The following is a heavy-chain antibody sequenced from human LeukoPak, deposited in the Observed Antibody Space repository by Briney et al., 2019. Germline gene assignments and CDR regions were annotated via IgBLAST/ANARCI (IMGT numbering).Heavy chain of an antibody. J-gene: IGHJ4*02. V-gene: IGHV1-2*02. D-gene: IGHD1-26*01. CDR3: ARDFSGSYSPGHFDY. CDR1: GYTFTGYY. CDR2: INPNINGT. Sequence: ASVKVSCKTSGYTFTGYYIHWVRQAPGQGLEWMGSINPNINGTNYAQKFQGRVTMTSDTSISTAYMELNSLISDDTAIYYCARDFSGSYSPGHFDYWGQGTLVTVFS.